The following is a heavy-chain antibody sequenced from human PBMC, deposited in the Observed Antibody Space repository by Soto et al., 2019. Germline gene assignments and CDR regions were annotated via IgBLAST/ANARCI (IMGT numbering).Heavy chain of an antibody. D-gene: IGHD1-26*01. CDR2: IYPGDSHP. V-gene: IGHV5-51*01. J-gene: IGHJ4*02. CDR1: GFSFTSYW. CDR3: ARLYYTSPDPDFQFDY. Sequence: EVQLVQSGAEVKKPGESLRISCLGSGFSFTSYWVAWVRQMPGKGLEWMGSIYPGDSHPRYSPSFQGQVTISADKSISTAYLQWSSLKASDTAMYFCARLYYTSPDPDFQFDYWGQGTLVTVSS.